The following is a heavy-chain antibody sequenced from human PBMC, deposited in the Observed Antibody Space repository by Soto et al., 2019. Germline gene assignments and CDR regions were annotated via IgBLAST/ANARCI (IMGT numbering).Heavy chain of an antibody. D-gene: IGHD2-2*01. J-gene: IGHJ4*02. CDR3: ARGRRPAPLTIDY. Sequence: PSETLSLTCAVYGGSFSGDYWSWIRQPPGKGLEWIGEINHSGSTNYNPSLKSRVTISVDTSKNQFSLKLSSVTAADTAVYYCARGRRPAPLTIDYWGQGTLVTVSS. V-gene: IGHV4-34*01. CDR1: GGSFSGDY. CDR2: INHSGST.